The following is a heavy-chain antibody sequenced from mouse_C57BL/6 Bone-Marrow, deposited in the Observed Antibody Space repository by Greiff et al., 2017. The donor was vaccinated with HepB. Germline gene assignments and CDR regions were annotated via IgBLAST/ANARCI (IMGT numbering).Heavy chain of an antibody. J-gene: IGHJ3*01. CDR3: ARGDYGNLAWFAY. Sequence: EVQRVESGGGLVKPGGSLKLSCAASGFTFSSYAMSWVRQTPEKRLEWVATISDGGSYTYYPDNVKGRFTISRDNAKNNLYLQMSHLKSEDTAMYYCARGDYGNLAWFAYWGQGTLVTVSA. D-gene: IGHD2-1*01. CDR2: ISDGGSYT. V-gene: IGHV5-4*01. CDR1: GFTFSSYA.